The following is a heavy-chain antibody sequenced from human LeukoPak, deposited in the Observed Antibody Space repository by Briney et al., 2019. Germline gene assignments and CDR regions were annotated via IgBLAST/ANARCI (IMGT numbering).Heavy chain of an antibody. CDR2: IKEDGTRK. D-gene: IGHD3-16*01. CDR3: VAWGSLVV. CDR1: GFTVDTYW. V-gene: IGHV3-7*01. J-gene: IGHJ4*02. Sequence: GGSLRLSCVASGFTVDTYWMSWVRQAPGKGLDWVARIKEDGTRKYYVDSVRGRFTISRDNAKNSLFLQMNSLRVEDTAVFYCVAWGSLVVWGQGTLVTVSS.